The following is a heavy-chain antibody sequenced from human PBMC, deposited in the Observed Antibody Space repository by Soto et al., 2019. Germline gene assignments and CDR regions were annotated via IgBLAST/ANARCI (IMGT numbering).Heavy chain of an antibody. CDR2: ISWNSGTI. D-gene: IGHD6-6*01. CDR1: GFTFDDYS. CDR3: AKDMLDGSLAVYGLDV. V-gene: IGHV3-9*01. Sequence: EVQLVESGGGLVQPGRSLRLSCAASGFTFDDYSMHWVRQAPGKGLEWVSGISWNSGTIGYADSVKGRFTISRDNAKDSLYLQMNSLRAKDTALYYCAKDMLDGSLAVYGLDVWGQGTTVTVCS. J-gene: IGHJ6*02.